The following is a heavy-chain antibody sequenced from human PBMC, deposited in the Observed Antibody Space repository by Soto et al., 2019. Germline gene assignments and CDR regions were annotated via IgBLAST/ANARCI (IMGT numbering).Heavy chain of an antibody. Sequence: SVKVSCKASGGTFSSYAISWVRQAPGQGLEWMGGIIPIFGTANYAQKFQGRVTITADESTSTAYTELSSLRSEDTAVYYCARDNGYSSSSDYYYYGMDVWGQGTTVTVSS. CDR3: ARDNGYSSSSDYYYYGMDV. J-gene: IGHJ6*02. D-gene: IGHD6-6*01. CDR1: GGTFSSYA. V-gene: IGHV1-69*13. CDR2: IIPIFGTA.